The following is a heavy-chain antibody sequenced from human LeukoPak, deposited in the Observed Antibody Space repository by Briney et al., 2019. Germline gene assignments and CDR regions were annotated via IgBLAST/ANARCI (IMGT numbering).Heavy chain of an antibody. J-gene: IGHJ4*02. CDR3: ARDSNYGDFFDR. Sequence: PGGSLRLSCAASGFTFASYAMSRFRQAPGKGLEWVSSISGSGGSTYYIDSVKGRFTISRDNSKNTLYLQMNSLRAEDTAVYYCARDSNYGDFFDRWGQGTLVTVSS. CDR1: GFTFASYA. CDR2: ISGSGGST. D-gene: IGHD4/OR15-4a*01. V-gene: IGHV3-23*01.